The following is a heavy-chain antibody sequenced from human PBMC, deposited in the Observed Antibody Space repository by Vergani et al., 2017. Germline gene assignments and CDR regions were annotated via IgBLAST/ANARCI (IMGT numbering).Heavy chain of an antibody. J-gene: IGHJ6*02. V-gene: IGHV3-15*07. Sequence: VQLVESGGGIVKPGGSLRLSCVASGFSFRNAWMNWVRRTPGKGLAWVGRIKSTFDRGTTDYAAAVKGRFTISRDDSKNTLFLQMNGLKTEDIGVYYCTTDPRYCGDGSCYWLRDHHYYGMDVWGQGTTVTVSS. CDR3: TTDPRYCGDGSCYWLRDHHYYGMDV. CDR2: IKSTFDRGTT. D-gene: IGHD2-21*01. CDR1: GFSFRNAW.